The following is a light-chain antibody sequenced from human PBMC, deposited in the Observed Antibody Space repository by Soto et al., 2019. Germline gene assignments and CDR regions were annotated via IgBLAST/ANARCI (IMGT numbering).Light chain of an antibody. V-gene: IGKV1-33*01. Sequence: DIQMTQSPSSLSASVGDTVTITCQASQDITNHLNWYQQKPGKAPNLLIYDASHLETGVPSRFSGSGSGTYFTLTISRLQPEDIETYYCQKYDDVPQFGPGTKVDF. CDR2: DAS. J-gene: IGKJ3*01. CDR1: QDITNH. CDR3: QKYDDVPQ.